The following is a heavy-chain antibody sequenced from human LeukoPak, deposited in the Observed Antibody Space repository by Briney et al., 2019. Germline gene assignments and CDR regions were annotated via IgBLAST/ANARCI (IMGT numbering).Heavy chain of an antibody. CDR1: GYTFTSYD. J-gene: IGHJ5*02. Sequence: GASVKVSCKASGYTFTSYDINWVRQATGQGLEWMGWMNPNSGNTGYAQKFQGRVTMTRNTSISTAYMELSSLRSEDTAVYYCARRITMVRGERINRFDPWGQGTLVTVSS. CDR2: MNPNSGNT. D-gene: IGHD3-10*01. V-gene: IGHV1-8*01. CDR3: ARRITMVRGERINRFDP.